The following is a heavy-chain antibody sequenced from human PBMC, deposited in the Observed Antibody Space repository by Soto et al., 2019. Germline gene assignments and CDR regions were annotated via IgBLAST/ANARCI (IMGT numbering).Heavy chain of an antibody. V-gene: IGHV3-30-3*01. CDR2: ISYDGSNK. J-gene: IGHJ6*02. CDR3: ARGTPIVVVPAANSFYSGMDV. D-gene: IGHD2-2*01. CDR1: GFTFSSYA. Sequence: QVQLVESGGGVVQPGRSLRLSCAASGFTFSSYAMHLVRQAPGKGLEWVAVISYDGSNKYYADSVKGRFTISRDNSKNTLYLQMNSLRAEDTAVYYCARGTPIVVVPAANSFYSGMDVWGQGTTVTVSS.